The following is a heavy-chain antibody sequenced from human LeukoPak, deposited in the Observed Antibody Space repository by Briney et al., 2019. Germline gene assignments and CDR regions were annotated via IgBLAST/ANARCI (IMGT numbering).Heavy chain of an antibody. V-gene: IGHV1-2*02. CDR3: ARGEGGYESGNLDS. CDR2: INPNNGGA. Sequence: ASVKVSCKASGYTFTGYYMYWVRQAPGQGLEWMGWINPNNGGANYAQKFQGGVTMTTDTSISTAYMELRGLRSDDTAVYYCARGEGGYESGNLDSWGQGTLVTVSS. J-gene: IGHJ4*02. D-gene: IGHD5-12*01. CDR1: GYTFTGYY.